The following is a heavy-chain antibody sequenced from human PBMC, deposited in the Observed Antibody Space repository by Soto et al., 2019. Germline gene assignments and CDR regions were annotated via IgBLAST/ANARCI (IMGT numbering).Heavy chain of an antibody. CDR1: GGIFSSYA. CDR2: IIPIFGTA. V-gene: IGHV1-69*13. D-gene: IGHD2-2*01. Sequence: SVKVSCKASGGIFSSYAISWVRQAPGQGLEWMGGIIPIFGTANYAQKFQGRVTITADESTSTAYMELSSLRSEDTAVYYCARVGIYCSSTSCNYCYYGMDVWGQGTTVTVSS. J-gene: IGHJ6*02. CDR3: ARVGIYCSSTSCNYCYYGMDV.